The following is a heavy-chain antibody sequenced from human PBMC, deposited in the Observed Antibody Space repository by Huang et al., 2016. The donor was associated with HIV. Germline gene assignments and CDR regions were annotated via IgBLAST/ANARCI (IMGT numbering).Heavy chain of an antibody. V-gene: IGHV6-1*01. Sequence: QVQLQQSGPGLLKPSQTLSLTCAISEDSVSASSVTWNWIRQSPSGGLVWLGRTYYRSKVYNDYAESVKYRITIDTDISKNHFSLQPESVVPEDTAVYFCARGHDFYYDKTGYSFDYWGQGSLVTVST. CDR1: EDSVSASSVT. D-gene: IGHD3-9*01. CDR3: ARGHDFYYDKTGYSFDY. CDR2: TYYRSKVYN. J-gene: IGHJ4*02.